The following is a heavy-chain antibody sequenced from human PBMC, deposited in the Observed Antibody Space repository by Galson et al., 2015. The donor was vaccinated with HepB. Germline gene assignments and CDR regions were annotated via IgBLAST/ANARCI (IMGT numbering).Heavy chain of an antibody. Sequence: SVKVSCKASGYTFTGYYMHWVRQAPGQGLEWMGWINPNSGGTNYAQKFQGWVTMTRDTSISTAYMELSRLRSDDTAVYYCARVNYYGSGSYGDGGMDVWGQGTTVTVPS. CDR3: ARVNYYGSGSYGDGGMDV. V-gene: IGHV1-2*04. D-gene: IGHD3-10*01. CDR1: GYTFTGYY. CDR2: INPNSGGT. J-gene: IGHJ6*02.